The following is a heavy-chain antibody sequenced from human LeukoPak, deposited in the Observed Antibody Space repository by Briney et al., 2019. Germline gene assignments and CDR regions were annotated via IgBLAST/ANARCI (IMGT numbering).Heavy chain of an antibody. CDR1: GFTFGSYA. Sequence: GGSLRLPCAASGFTFGSYAMSWVRLAPGKGLEWVSTVSGSGAGTYYADSVKGRFTISRDNSKNTLYLQMNSLRAEDTAVYYCATSKGYCSGGSCSVWSDPWGQGTLVTVSS. D-gene: IGHD2-15*01. J-gene: IGHJ5*02. CDR2: VSGSGAGT. V-gene: IGHV3-23*01. CDR3: ATSKGYCSGGSCSVWSDP.